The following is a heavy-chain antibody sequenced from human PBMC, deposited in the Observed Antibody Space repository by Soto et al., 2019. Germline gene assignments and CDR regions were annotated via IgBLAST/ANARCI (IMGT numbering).Heavy chain of an antibody. CDR2: IYSGGST. V-gene: IGHV3-53*01. CDR3: ARALCSGGSCYDY. D-gene: IGHD2-15*01. Sequence: GGSLRLSCAASGFTVSSNYMSWVRQAPGKGLEWVSVIYSGGSTYYADSVKGRFTISRDNSKNTLYLQMNSLRAEDTAVYYCARALCSGGSCYDYWGQGTLVTVSS. J-gene: IGHJ4*02. CDR1: GFTVSSNY.